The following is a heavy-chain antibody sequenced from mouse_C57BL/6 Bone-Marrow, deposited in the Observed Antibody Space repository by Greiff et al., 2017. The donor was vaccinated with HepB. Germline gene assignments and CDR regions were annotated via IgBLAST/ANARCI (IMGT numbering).Heavy chain of an antibody. J-gene: IGHJ1*03. CDR3: RRDYYYGSSSYYFDG. Sequence: VQLQQSGPELVKPGASVKMSCKASGYTFTDYNMHWVKQSPGKSLEWIGDINPNSGATSYNQKFKGKATLTVNKSSSTAYMVLRSLTSEDSAVYYSRRDYYYGSSSYYFDGWGKGTTVTVSS. CDR1: GYTFTDYN. D-gene: IGHD1-1*01. CDR2: INPNSGAT. V-gene: IGHV1-22*01.